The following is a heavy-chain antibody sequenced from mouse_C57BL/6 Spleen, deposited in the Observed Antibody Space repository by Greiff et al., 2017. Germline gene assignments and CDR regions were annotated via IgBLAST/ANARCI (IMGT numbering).Heavy chain of an antibody. CDR1: GFTFSSYA. CDR3: TRGSTTVNYYAMDY. Sequence: EVMLVESGEGLVKPGGSLKLSCAASGFTFSSYAMSWVRQTPEKRLEWVAYISSGGDYIYYADTVKGRFTISRDNARNTLYLQMSSLKSEDTAMYYCTRGSTTVNYYAMDYWGQGTSVTVSS. CDR2: ISSGGDYI. D-gene: IGHD1-1*01. J-gene: IGHJ4*01. V-gene: IGHV5-9-1*02.